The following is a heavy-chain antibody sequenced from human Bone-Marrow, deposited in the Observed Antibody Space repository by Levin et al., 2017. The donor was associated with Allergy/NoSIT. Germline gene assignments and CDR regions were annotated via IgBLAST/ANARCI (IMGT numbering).Heavy chain of an antibody. Sequence: SQTLSLTCNVSGDSVSSSDYYWSWIRQSPGKGLEWIGYIYYTGTSNYSPSLKSRVSMSLDTSKNQFSLKLTSVTAADTAIYYCARGAQWMVRFNYWGQGTLVTVSS. CDR1: GDSVSSSDYY. CDR3: ARGAQWMVRFNY. V-gene: IGHV4-61*08. D-gene: IGHD6-19*01. J-gene: IGHJ4*02. CDR2: IYYTGTS.